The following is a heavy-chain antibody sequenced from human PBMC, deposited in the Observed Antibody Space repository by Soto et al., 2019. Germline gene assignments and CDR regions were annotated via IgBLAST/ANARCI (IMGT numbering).Heavy chain of an antibody. D-gene: IGHD1-26*01. V-gene: IGHV4-59*01. Sequence: ASETLSLTCTVSGGSISSYYWSWIRQPPGKGLEWIGYIYYSGSTSYNPSLKSRVTISVDTSKNQFSLKLSSVTAADTAVYYCARRYGGNFDYWGQGTLVTV. CDR3: ARRYGGNFDY. J-gene: IGHJ4*02. CDR1: GGSISSYY. CDR2: IYYSGST.